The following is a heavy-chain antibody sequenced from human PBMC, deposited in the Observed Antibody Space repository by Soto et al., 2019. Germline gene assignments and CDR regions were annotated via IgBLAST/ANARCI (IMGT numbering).Heavy chain of an antibody. CDR3: ARGVAI. V-gene: IGHV4-31*03. Sequence: QVQLQESGPGLVQPSQTLSLTCTVSGGSISSGGYFWSWIRQHPGKGLEWIGSIYYSGSTYCNPSLKNRITISVDTSKNQFSLKLSSVTAAGTAVYYCARGVAIWGQGTMVTVSS. D-gene: IGHD2-15*01. CDR1: GGSISSGGYF. J-gene: IGHJ3*02. CDR2: IYYSGST.